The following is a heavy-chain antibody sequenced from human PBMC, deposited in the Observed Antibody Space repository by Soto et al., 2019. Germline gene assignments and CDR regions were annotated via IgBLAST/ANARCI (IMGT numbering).Heavy chain of an antibody. J-gene: IGHJ6*02. CDR3: ARFTYLAGTYYYYGMDV. V-gene: IGHV4-34*01. CDR1: GGSFSGYY. Sequence: PSETLSLTCAVYGGSFSGYYWSWIRQPPGKGLEWIGEINHSGSTNYNPSLKSRVTISVDTSKNQFSLKLSSVTAADTAVYYCARFTYLAGTYYYYGMDVWGQGTTVTV. CDR2: INHSGST. D-gene: IGHD6-13*01.